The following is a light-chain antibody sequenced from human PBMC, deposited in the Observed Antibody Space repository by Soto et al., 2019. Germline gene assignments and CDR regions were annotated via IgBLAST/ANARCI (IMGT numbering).Light chain of an antibody. CDR2: GAS. Sequence: VLTQSPGTLSLSPGEGATLSCRASQSVTSSYLAWYQQKRGQAPRLLIYGASSRATGIPDRFRGSGSGTDFTLTISRVEPEDFAVYYCQQSGRTPYTFGQGTKLEIK. CDR1: QSVTSSY. J-gene: IGKJ2*01. V-gene: IGKV3-20*01. CDR3: QQSGRTPYT.